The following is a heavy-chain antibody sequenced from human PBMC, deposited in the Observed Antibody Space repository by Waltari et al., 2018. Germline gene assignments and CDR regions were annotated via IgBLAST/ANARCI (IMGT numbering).Heavy chain of an antibody. CDR2: IKQDGSEK. J-gene: IGHJ2*01. CDR3: ARDGHMVRYWYFDL. D-gene: IGHD3-10*01. V-gene: IGHV3-7*01. Sequence: EVQLVESGGGLVQPGGSLRLSCAASGFTFSSYWMSWVRQAPGKGLEWVANIKQDGSEKYYVDSVKGRFTISRDNAKNSLYLQMNSLRAEDTAVYYCARDGHMVRYWYFDLWGRGTLVTVSS. CDR1: GFTFSSYW.